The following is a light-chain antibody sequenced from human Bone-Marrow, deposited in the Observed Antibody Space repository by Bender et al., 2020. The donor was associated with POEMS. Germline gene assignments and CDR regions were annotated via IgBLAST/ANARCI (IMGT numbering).Light chain of an antibody. CDR2: EVK. V-gene: IGLV2-8*01. CDR1: SSDVGGQKS. Sequence: QSALTQPPSASGSPGQSVTISCTGTSSDVGGQKSVSWYQQHPGSAPKLVIYEVKKRPPGVPARFSGSKSGNTASLTVSGLLSEDEANYYCSAYAGNNNLVFGGGTKLTVL. CDR3: SAYAGNNNLV. J-gene: IGLJ3*02.